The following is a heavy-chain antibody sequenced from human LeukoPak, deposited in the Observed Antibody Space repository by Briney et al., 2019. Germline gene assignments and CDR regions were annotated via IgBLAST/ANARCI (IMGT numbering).Heavy chain of an antibody. CDR2: ISASGGST. D-gene: IGHD6-19*01. CDR1: GFTFSSYA. V-gene: IGHV3-23*01. Sequence: GGSLRLSCAASGFTFSSYAMSWVRQAPGKGLEWVSAISASGGSTYYADSMKGRFTISRDNSKNTLYLQMNSLRAEDTAVYYCANVWGSVAIDYWGQGTLVTVSS. CDR3: ANVWGSVAIDY. J-gene: IGHJ4*02.